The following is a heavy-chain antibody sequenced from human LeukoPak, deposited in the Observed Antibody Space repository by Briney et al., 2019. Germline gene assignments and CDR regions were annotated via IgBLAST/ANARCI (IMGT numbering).Heavy chain of an antibody. Sequence: GSLRLSCATSGITFNNAWMTWVRQAPGKGLEWVGRIKAKVDGGTIDYAAFVRGRFTISRDDSKNTLCLQMNSLKTEDTAVYYCTPAIPTVERFEDGDWGQGTLVTVSS. J-gene: IGHJ4*02. V-gene: IGHV3-15*01. D-gene: IGHD4-23*01. CDR1: GITFNNAW. CDR2: IKAKVDGGTI. CDR3: TPAIPTVERFEDGD.